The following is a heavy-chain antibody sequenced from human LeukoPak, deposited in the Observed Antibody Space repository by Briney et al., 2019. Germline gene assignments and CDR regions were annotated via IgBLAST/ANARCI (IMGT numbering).Heavy chain of an antibody. CDR2: INPNSGGT. D-gene: IGHD3-10*01. CDR3: ARAGYGSGSYWSNY. CDR1: GYTFTGYY. Sequence: GASVKVSCKASGYTFTGYYMHWVRQAPGQGLEWMGRINPNSGGTNYAQKFQGRVTITRDTSISTAYMELSRLRSDDPAVYYCARAGYGSGSYWSNYWGQGTLVTVSS. V-gene: IGHV1-2*06. J-gene: IGHJ4*02.